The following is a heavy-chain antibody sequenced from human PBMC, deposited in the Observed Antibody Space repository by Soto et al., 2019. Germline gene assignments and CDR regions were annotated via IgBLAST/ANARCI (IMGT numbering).Heavy chain of an antibody. V-gene: IGHV1-24*01. CDR1: GYTLTELS. CDR2: FDPEDGET. CDR3: ATVAELPGSLWYFDY. Sequence: GASVKVSCKVSGYTLTELSMHWVRQAPGKGLEWMGGFDPEDGETIYAQKFQGRVTMTEDTSTDTAYMELSSLRSEDTAVYYCATVAELPGSLWYFDYWGQGTLVTVSS. J-gene: IGHJ4*02. D-gene: IGHD1-26*01.